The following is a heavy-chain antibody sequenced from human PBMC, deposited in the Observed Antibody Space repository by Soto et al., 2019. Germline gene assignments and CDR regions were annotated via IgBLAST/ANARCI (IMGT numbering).Heavy chain of an antibody. J-gene: IGHJ6*02. CDR1: GGSISSYY. V-gene: IGHV4-59*01. CDR2: IYYSGST. D-gene: IGHD3-3*01. CDR3: ARVLVSGDFWSGYRTNYYGMDV. Sequence: QVQLQESGPGLVKPSETLSLTCTVSGGSISSYYWSWIRQPPGKGLEWIGYIYYSGSTNYNPSLKSRVTISVDTSKNQFSLKLSSVTAADTAVYYCARVLVSGDFWSGYRTNYYGMDVWGQGTTVTVSS.